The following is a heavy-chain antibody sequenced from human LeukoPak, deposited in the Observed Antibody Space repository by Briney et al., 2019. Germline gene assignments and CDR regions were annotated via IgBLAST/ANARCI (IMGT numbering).Heavy chain of an antibody. Sequence: GESLKISCKASGYVFTSYWIDWVGQMPGTGLEWMGIIYPGDSDTRYSPSFQGQVTLSPGKSIRTGYLQWSSLKASSTAMYSCARQGAHSTETWGQGTLVTVSS. CDR1: GYVFTSYW. CDR3: ARQGAHSTET. J-gene: IGHJ4*02. CDR2: IYPGDSDT. D-gene: IGHD2/OR15-2a*01. V-gene: IGHV5-51*01.